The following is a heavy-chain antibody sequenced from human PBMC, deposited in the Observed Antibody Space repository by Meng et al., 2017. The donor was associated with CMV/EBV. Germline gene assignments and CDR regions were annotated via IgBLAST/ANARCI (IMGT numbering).Heavy chain of an antibody. D-gene: IGHD3-3*01. J-gene: IGHJ4*02. V-gene: IGHV3-11*01. CDR3: AKDPGDFWSGPYPPDY. CDR2: ISSSGSTI. Sequence: GESLKISCAASGFTFSDYYMSWIRQAPGKGLEWVSYISSSGSTIYYADSVKGRFTISRDNAKNSLYLQMNSLRAEDTAVYYCAKDPGDFWSGPYPPDYWGQGTLVTVSS. CDR1: GFTFSDYY.